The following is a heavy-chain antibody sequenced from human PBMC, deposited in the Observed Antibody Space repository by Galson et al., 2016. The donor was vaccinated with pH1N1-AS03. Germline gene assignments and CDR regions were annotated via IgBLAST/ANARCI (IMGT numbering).Heavy chain of an antibody. CDR3: APYGSGRPDRAFHY. Sequence: SLRLSCAASGFTFSTFAISWLRQAPGKGLEWVACVSGTGTSTYYADSLLGRFTVPRDNSKNSLYLHMNNVRAEDTAIYYGAPYGSGRPDRAFHYWGLGTLVTVSS. CDR2: VSGTGTST. CDR1: GFTFSTFA. D-gene: IGHD3-10*01. J-gene: IGHJ4*02. V-gene: IGHV3-23*01.